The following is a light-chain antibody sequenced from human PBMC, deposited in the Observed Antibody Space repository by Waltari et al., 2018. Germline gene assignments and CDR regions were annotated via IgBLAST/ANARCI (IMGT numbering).Light chain of an antibody. J-gene: IGKJ2*01. CDR3: QQYGSSVMYT. CDR1: QSVFNDY. V-gene: IGKV3-20*01. CDR2: GAS. Sequence: VLTQSPDTLSLSPGEKATLPCWARQSVFNDYLAWYQQKSGQAPRLLIYGASTRATGIPDRFSGSGSGTDFTLTISGLEPEDSAVYYCQQYGSSVMYTFGQGTKLEIK.